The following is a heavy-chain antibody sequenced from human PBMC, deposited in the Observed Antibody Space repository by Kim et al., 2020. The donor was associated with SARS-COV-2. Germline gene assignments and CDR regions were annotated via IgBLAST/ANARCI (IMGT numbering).Heavy chain of an antibody. V-gene: IGHV4-34*01. J-gene: IGHJ4*02. D-gene: IGHD2-15*01. Sequence: NPPLTRRVTISVDPSKNQFSLKLSSVNAADTAVYYCANGGNYCSGGSCFDYWGQGTLVTVSS. CDR3: ANGGNYCSGGSCFDY.